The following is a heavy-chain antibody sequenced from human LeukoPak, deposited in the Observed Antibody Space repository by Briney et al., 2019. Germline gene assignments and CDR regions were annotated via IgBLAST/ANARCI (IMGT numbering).Heavy chain of an antibody. CDR3: ACHADAFDI. CDR2: IYYSGST. CDR1: GGSISSSSYY. V-gene: IGHV4-39*01. J-gene: IGHJ3*02. Sequence: SETLSLTCTVSGGSISSSSYYWGWIRQPPGKGLEWIGSIYYSGSTYYNPSLESRVTISVDTSKNQFSLKLSSVTAADTAVYYCACHADAFDIWGQGTMVTVSS.